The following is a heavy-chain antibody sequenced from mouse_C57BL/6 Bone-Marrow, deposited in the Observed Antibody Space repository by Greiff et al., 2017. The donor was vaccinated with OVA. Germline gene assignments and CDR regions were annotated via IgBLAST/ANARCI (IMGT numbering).Heavy chain of an antibody. J-gene: IGHJ4*01. CDR1: GFTFSDFY. D-gene: IGHD2-3*01. V-gene: IGHV7-1*01. CDR3: ARDGWLEGAMDY. Sequence: EVKVVESGGGLVQSGRSLRLSCATSGFTFSDFYMEWVRQAPGKGLEWIAASRNKANDYTTEYSASVKGRFIVSRDTSQSILYLQMNALRAEDTAIYYCARDGWLEGAMDYWGQGTSVTVSS. CDR2: SRNKANDYTT.